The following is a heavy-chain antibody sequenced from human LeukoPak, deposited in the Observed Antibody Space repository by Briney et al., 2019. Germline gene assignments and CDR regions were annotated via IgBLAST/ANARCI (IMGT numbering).Heavy chain of an antibody. D-gene: IGHD5-18*01. Sequence: GGSLRLSCAASGLTFSSHWMHWVRQAPGKGLVWVSRITNDGSSTTYADSVKGRFTISRDNAKNMLYLQVNSLRAEDTAVYYCARALYSYGHFDYWGQGTLATVSS. CDR2: ITNDGSST. CDR3: ARALYSYGHFDY. CDR1: GLTFSSHW. V-gene: IGHV3-74*01. J-gene: IGHJ4*02.